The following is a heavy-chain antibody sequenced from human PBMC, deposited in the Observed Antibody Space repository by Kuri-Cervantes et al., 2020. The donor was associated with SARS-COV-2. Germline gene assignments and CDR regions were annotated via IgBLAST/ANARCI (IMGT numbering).Heavy chain of an antibody. V-gene: IGHV3-15*01. CDR3: TRDDFWSGYYVY. CDR1: GFTFSNAW. Sequence: GGSLRLSCAASGFTFSNAWMSWVRQAPGKGLEWVGRIKSKTDGGTTEYAASVKGRFTISRDDSKSIAYLQMNSLKTEDTAVYYCTRDDFWSGYYVYWGQGTLVTVSS. D-gene: IGHD3-3*01. J-gene: IGHJ4*02. CDR2: IKSKTDGGTT.